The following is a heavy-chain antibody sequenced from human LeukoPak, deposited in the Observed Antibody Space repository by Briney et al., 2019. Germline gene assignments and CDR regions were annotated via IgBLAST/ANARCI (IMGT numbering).Heavy chain of an antibody. CDR2: IYSSGST. Sequence: SETLSLTCTVSGGSISSYYWSWLRQPPGKGLEWIGHIYSSGSTNYNPSLKSRVTISVDTSKNQFSLKLSSVTAADTAIYYCARRVLWFGEPYDYWGQGTLVTVSS. J-gene: IGHJ4*02. D-gene: IGHD3-10*01. CDR1: GGSISSYY. V-gene: IGHV4-59*08. CDR3: ARRVLWFGEPYDY.